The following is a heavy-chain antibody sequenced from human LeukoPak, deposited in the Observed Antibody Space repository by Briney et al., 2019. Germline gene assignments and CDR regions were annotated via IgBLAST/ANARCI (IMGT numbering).Heavy chain of an antibody. J-gene: IGHJ3*02. V-gene: IGHV4-59*01. CDR1: GGSISSYY. CDR3: ARAARYSSGWQPLDI. Sequence: PSETLSLTCTVSGGSISSYYWSWIRQPPGKGLEWIGYIYYSGSTNYNPPLKSRVTISVDTSKNQFSLKLSSVTAADTAVYYCARAARYSSGWQPLDIWGQGTMVTVSS. CDR2: IYYSGST. D-gene: IGHD6-19*01.